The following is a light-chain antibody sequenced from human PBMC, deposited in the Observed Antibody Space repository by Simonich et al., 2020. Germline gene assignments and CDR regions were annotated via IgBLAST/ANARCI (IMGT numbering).Light chain of an antibody. V-gene: IGKV3-15*01. CDR2: GAS. CDR3: QQYNNWPLT. CDR1: QSVSSN. Sequence: EIVMTHSPATLSVSPGERATLYCRASQSVSSNLAWYQQKPGQAPRLLIYGASTRATGIPARFSGSGSGTEFTLTISSLQSEDFAVYYCQQYNNWPLTFGGGTKVEIK. J-gene: IGKJ4*01.